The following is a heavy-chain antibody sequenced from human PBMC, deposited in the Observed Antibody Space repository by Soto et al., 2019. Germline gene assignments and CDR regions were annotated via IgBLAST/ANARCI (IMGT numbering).Heavy chain of an antibody. CDR2: IDYSGST. V-gene: IGHV4-61*01. J-gene: IGHJ6*02. D-gene: IGHD3-10*01. CDR3: ARIVQKDGGLLSNYYYGLDV. Sequence: SETLSLTCTVSGASVSGGYYYWSWIRQPPGKGLEWIAYIDYSGSTNYNPSLKSRVTISVDTSNNRFSLKLSSVTAADTAVYYCARIVQKDGGLLSNYYYGLDVWGPGTTVTVSS. CDR1: GASVSGGYYY.